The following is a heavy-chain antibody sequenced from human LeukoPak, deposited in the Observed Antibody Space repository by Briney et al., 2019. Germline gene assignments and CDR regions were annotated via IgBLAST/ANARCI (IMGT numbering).Heavy chain of an antibody. CDR2: IYYSGST. D-gene: IGHD6-6*01. CDR1: GGSISSGGYY. J-gene: IGHJ5*02. Sequence: PSQTLSLTCTVSGGSISSGGYYWSWIRQHPGKGLEWIGYIYYSGSTYYNPSLKSRVTISVDTSKNQFSLKLSSVTAADMAVYYCARDVGPRQGYNWFDPWGQGTLVTVSS. V-gene: IGHV4-31*03. CDR3: ARDVGPRQGYNWFDP.